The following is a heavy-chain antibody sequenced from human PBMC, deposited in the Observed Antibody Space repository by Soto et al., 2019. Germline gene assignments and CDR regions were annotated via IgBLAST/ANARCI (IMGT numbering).Heavy chain of an antibody. J-gene: IGHJ6*02. V-gene: IGHV1-69*01. CDR3: ARGRGIGFSSTWNIDWYYNMDV. Sequence: QVQLVQSGAEVRKSGSSVKVSCKAAGGTFSDYALSWVRQAPAQGLEWMGGIIPMFATTNYAQKFQGRVTITADDSATTAHMELSSLKSEDTAVYYCARGRGIGFSSTWNIDWYYNMDVWGQGTTVTVSS. D-gene: IGHD6-13*01. CDR1: GGTFSDYA. CDR2: IIPMFATT.